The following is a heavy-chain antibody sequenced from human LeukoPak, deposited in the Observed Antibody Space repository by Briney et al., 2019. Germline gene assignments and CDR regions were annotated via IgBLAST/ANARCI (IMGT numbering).Heavy chain of an antibody. V-gene: IGHV3-30*02. Sequence: QPGGSLRLACAASGFTFSSYGIHWVRQAPGKGLEWVAFIRYDGSNKYYADSVKGRFTISRDNYKNTLYLQMNSLRAEDTAVYYCAKGPGGYSSGWYFDYWGQGTLVTVSS. CDR1: GFTFSSYG. J-gene: IGHJ4*02. CDR3: AKGPGGYSSGWYFDY. D-gene: IGHD6-19*01. CDR2: IRYDGSNK.